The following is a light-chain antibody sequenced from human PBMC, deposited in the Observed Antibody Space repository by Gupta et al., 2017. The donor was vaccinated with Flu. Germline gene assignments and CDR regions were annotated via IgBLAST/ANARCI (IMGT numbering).Light chain of an antibody. J-gene: IGLJ2*01. Sequence: SALTQPRPVSGSPGQSVPISCPGTSSDVGGYNYVSWYQQHPGKAPKLMIYDVTKRPSGVPDRFSGAKSGNTASLTISGLQAEDEADYYCCSYAGSYTHVVFGGGTKLTVL. CDR3: CSYAGSYTHVV. CDR1: SSDVGGYNY. V-gene: IGLV2-11*01. CDR2: DVT.